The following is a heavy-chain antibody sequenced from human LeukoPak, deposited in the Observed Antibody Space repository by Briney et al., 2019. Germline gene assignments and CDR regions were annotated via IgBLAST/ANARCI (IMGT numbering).Heavy chain of an antibody. Sequence: SETLSLTCTVSGGSISSYYWSWIRQPPGKGLEWIGYIYYSGSTNYNPSPKSRVTISVDTSKNQFSLKLSSVTAADTAVYYCAKDMPHMGRQDFKWFGELPDWGQGTLVTVSS. V-gene: IGHV4-59*12. J-gene: IGHJ4*02. D-gene: IGHD3-10*01. CDR2: IYYSGST. CDR1: GGSISSYY. CDR3: AKDMPHMGRQDFKWFGELPD.